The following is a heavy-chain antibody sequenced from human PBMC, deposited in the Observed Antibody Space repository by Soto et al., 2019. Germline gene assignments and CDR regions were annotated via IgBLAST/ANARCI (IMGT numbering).Heavy chain of an antibody. J-gene: IGHJ4*02. CDR1: GFTFSSYG. Sequence: QVQLVESGGGVVQPGRSLRLSCAASGFTFSSYGMHWVRQAPGKWLEWVAVISYDGSNKYYADSVKGRFTISRDNSKTALYLQMSSLKAEDTAVYYCARPSSDYWGQGTLVTVSS. CDR2: ISYDGSNK. V-gene: IGHV3-30*03. CDR3: ARPSSDY.